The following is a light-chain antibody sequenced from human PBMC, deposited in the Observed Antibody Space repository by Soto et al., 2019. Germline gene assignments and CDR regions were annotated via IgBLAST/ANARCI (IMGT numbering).Light chain of an antibody. J-gene: IGKJ5*01. CDR2: DAS. CDR3: QQRSNWPIT. CDR1: RSVSSY. Sequence: EIVLTQSPTTLPLGPWDSSTLCFSAPRSVSSYLAWYQQKPGQAPRLLIYDASSRPTDIPARFSGSGSGTDFTLTISSLEPEDFALYYCQQRSNWPITFGQGRRLEI. V-gene: IGKV3-11*01.